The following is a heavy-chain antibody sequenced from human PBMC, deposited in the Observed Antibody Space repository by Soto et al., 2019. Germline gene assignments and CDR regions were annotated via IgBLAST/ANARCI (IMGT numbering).Heavy chain of an antibody. D-gene: IGHD2-21*02. CDR1: AFSLSTGGVG. V-gene: IGHV2-5*02. CDR3: IQSRCGGDCLQSYASYYYYGMDV. Sequence: QITLKESGPTLVKPTQTLTLTCTFSAFSLSTGGVGVGWIRQPPGKALEWLALIYWDDDKRYSPSLRSRLTNHQDTPQNPVVLKNAHMDPFDTTTLFRIQSRCGGDCLQSYASYYYYGMDVWGQGTTVTVSS. J-gene: IGHJ6*02. CDR2: IYWDDDK.